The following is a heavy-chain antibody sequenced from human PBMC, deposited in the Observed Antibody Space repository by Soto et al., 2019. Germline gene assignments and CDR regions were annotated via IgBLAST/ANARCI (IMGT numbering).Heavy chain of an antibody. CDR2: ITWDGGST. Sequence: EVQLVVSGGLVVRPGGSLRLSCGGSGFTFDDYSMHWVRQRPGNGLEWVFLITWDGGSTFYADSVKGRFTISRDNSKHSLYLQMNSLRTEDTALYYCAKEKNRIFDYWGQGTLVTVSS. CDR1: GFTFDDYS. V-gene: IGHV3-43*01. J-gene: IGHJ4*02. CDR3: AKEKNRIFDY.